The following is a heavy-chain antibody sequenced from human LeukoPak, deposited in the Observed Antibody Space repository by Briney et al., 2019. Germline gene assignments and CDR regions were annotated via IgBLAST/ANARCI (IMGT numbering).Heavy chain of an antibody. CDR3: AKGLPYESRAYYDRLFDE. CDR2: TSSSDDGK. D-gene: IGHD3-22*01. V-gene: IGHV3-23*01. CDR1: GFSLSSYA. Sequence: PGGSLRLSCTVSGFSLSSYAMSWVRRAPGKGLEWVSATSSSDDGKYYADSVRGRFTISRDNSRNTMYLQMNSLRVEDTAVYYCAKGLPYESRAYYDRLFDEWGQGTLVTVSS. J-gene: IGHJ4*02.